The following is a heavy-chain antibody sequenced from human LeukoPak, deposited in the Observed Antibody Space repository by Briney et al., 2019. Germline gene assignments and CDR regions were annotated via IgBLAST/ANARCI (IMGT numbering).Heavy chain of an antibody. Sequence: SETLSLTCAVFGRSLNGSCLTWIRQLPGKGLEWIGEIIHSGSTNYNPSLKGRVTISVDPAKNQFSLKLNSVTAADTAVYYCARHGIVPLDPAYFDYWGQGTLVTVSS. J-gene: IGHJ4*02. V-gene: IGHV4-34*12. CDR3: ARHGIVPLDPAYFDY. D-gene: IGHD2-2*01. CDR1: GRSLNGSC. CDR2: IIHSGST.